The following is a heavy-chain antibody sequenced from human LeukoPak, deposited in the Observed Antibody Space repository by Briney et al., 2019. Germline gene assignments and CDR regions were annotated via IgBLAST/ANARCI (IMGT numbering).Heavy chain of an antibody. CDR2: IKQDGSEK. V-gene: IGHV3-7*01. CDR1: GFTFSTYW. CDR3: ARGRGLDV. J-gene: IGHJ6*04. Sequence: GGSLRLSCAACGFTFSTYWMSWVRQAAGKGREWLANIKQDGSEKYYVDSVGGPFAISRDKATNSLYLQMNSPRAEDTAVYYCARGRGLDVWGKGTTVTVSS. D-gene: IGHD3-10*01.